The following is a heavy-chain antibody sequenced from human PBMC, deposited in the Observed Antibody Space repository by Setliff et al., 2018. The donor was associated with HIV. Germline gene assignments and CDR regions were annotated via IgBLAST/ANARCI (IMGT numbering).Heavy chain of an antibody. V-gene: IGHV4-59*01. CDR3: ARFNALLGSSTYYDY. CDR2: IFYSGTT. CDR1: EGYITGYY. J-gene: IGHJ4*02. D-gene: IGHD3-22*01. Sequence: NPSETLSLTCTVSEGYITGYYWTWIRQPLGRGLEWIGYIFYSGTTKFNPSLKSRAAISVDSSNNQFSLKMTSVTAADTAVYFCARFNALLGSSTYYDYWGPGLLVTVSS.